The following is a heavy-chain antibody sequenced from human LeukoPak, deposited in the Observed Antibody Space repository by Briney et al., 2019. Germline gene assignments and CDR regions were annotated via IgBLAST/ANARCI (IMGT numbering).Heavy chain of an antibody. CDR2: INHSGST. CDR3: ARACYDFWSGYFDY. V-gene: IGHV4-34*01. CDR1: GGSFSGYY. Sequence: GSLRLSCAVYGGSFSGYYWSWIRQPPGKGLEWIGEINHSGSTNYNPSLKSRVTISVDTSKNQFSLKLSSVTAADTAVYYCARACYDFWSGYFDYWDQGTLVTVSS. D-gene: IGHD3-3*01. J-gene: IGHJ4*02.